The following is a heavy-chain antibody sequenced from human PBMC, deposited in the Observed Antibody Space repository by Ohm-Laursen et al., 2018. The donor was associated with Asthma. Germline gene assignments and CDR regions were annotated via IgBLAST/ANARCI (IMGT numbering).Heavy chain of an antibody. D-gene: IGHD2-15*01. V-gene: IGHV4-31*03. CDR1: GGSISSGGYY. CDR3: ARALYCSGGSCYFYNWFDP. Sequence: TLSLTCTVSGGSISSGGYYWSWIRQHPGKGLKWIGYIYYSGSTYYNPSLKSRVTISVDKSKNQFSLKLSSVTAADTAVYYCARALYCSGGSCYFYNWFDPWGQGTLVTVSS. CDR2: IYYSGST. J-gene: IGHJ5*02.